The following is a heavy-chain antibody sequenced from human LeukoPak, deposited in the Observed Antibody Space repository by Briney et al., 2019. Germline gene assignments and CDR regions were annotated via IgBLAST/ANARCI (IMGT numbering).Heavy chain of an antibody. D-gene: IGHD2-15*01. J-gene: IGHJ4*02. CDR1: GGSISSDY. CDR2: IHYSGST. CDR3: ARFCGGGRCPDY. Sequence: SETLSLTCTVTGGSISSDYWTWIRQPPGKGLEWIGNIHYSGSTSYNPSLKSRVTISIDTSKNQFSLKLTSVTAADTAVYYCARFCGGGRCPDYWGQGTLVTVSS. V-gene: IGHV4-59*01.